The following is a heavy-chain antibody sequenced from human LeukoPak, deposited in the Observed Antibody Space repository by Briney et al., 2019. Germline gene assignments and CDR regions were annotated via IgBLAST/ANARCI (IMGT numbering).Heavy chain of an antibody. V-gene: IGHV3-23*01. CDR2: ISGSGGST. D-gene: IGHD3-10*01. CDR1: GFTFRNFA. J-gene: IGHJ4*02. CDR3: AKEQSEGTYVGS. Sequence: GGSLRLSCAASGFTFRNFAMSWVRQAPGKGLEWVSEISGSGGSTYYADSVKGRFTVSRDNSKSTLYLQMNSLRVGDTAVYYCAKEQSEGTYVGSWGLGTLVTVSS.